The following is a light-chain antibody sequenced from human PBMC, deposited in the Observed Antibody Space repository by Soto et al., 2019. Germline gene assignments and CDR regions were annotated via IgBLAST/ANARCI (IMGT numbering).Light chain of an antibody. CDR1: QNDRTF. J-gene: IGKJ1*01. V-gene: IGKV3-11*01. CDR3: QQHSHWPPWT. CDR2: GAS. Sequence: EVVLTQSPATLSLSPGERATLSCRASQNDRTFLDWYQQKPGQAPRLLIYGASNRATGIPARFSGSGSGTDFTHTIISLEPEDFAVYYCQQHSHWPPWTFGQGTRVEIQ.